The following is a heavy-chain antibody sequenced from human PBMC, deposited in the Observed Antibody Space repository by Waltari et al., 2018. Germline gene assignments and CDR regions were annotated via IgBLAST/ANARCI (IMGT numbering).Heavy chain of an antibody. D-gene: IGHD6-13*01. J-gene: IGHJ5*02. Sequence: EVQLVESGGNLVQPGGSLRLSCAASGFTFTSHWMHWVRQAPGKGLVWVYGINRDGRNTRYADSVKGRFTISRDNAKNTLYREMNSLRAEDTAVYFCAGGPQSGASSAWYGWFDPWGQGTLVTVSS. V-gene: IGHV3-74*01. CDR1: GFTFTSHW. CDR3: AGGPQSGASSAWYGWFDP. CDR2: INRDGRNT.